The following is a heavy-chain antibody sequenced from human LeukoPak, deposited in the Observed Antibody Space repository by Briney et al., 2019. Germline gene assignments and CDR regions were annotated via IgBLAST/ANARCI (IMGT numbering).Heavy chain of an antibody. CDR1: GFTFSSYA. J-gene: IGHJ6*04. CDR3: NRRLGRYYYGMDV. D-gene: IGHD3-9*01. CDR2: ISYDGSNK. V-gene: IGHV3-30*04. Sequence: GGSLRLSCAASGFTFSSYAMHWVRQAPGKGLEWVAVISYDGSNKYYADSVKGRFTISRDNSKNTLCLQMNSLRAEDTAVYYCNRRLGRYYYGMDVWGKGTTVTVSS.